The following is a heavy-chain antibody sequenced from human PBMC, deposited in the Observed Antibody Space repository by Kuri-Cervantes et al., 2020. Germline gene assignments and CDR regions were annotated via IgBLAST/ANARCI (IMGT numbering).Heavy chain of an antibody. D-gene: IGHD6-13*01. Sequence: GSLRLSCAVYGGSFSGYYWSWIRQPPGKGLEWIGEINHSGSTNYNPSLKSRVTISVDTSKNQFSLKLSSVTAADTAVYYCARGRGSSWYYFQHWGQGTLVTVYS. J-gene: IGHJ1*01. CDR3: ARGRGSSWYYFQH. V-gene: IGHV4-34*01. CDR2: INHSGST. CDR1: GGSFSGYY.